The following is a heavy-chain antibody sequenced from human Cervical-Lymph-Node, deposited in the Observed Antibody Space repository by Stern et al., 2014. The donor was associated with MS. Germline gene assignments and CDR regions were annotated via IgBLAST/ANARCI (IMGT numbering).Heavy chain of an antibody. CDR1: RGSISTYY. Sequence: QLQLQESGPRQVKTAETLSLKCSVSRGSISTYYWTWIRQPAGKGLEWIGRVSTTGNTGYNPSLKNRVTMSVDPSKNEFSLQLNSVTGADTAMYFCARDGSWSPLDYWGQGILVTVSS. D-gene: IGHD6-13*01. CDR3: ARDGSWSPLDY. J-gene: IGHJ4*02. CDR2: VSTTGNT. V-gene: IGHV4-4*07.